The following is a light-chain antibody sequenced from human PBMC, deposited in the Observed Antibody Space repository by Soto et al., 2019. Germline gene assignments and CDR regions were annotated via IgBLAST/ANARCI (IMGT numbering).Light chain of an antibody. CDR2: EVS. CDR3: SPYPSSSSSG. V-gene: IGLV2-14*01. CDR1: SSDVGAYNY. J-gene: IGLJ1*01. Sequence: QSALTQPASVSGSPGQSITISCTGTSSDVGAYNYVSWYQQHPGKAPKLMIYEVSNRPSGVSNRFSGSKSGNMASLTIFGLQAEDEADYDCSPYPSSSSSGLGSGTKVTV.